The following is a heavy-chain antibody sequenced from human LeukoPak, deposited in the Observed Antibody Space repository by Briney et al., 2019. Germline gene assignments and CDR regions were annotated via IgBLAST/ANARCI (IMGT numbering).Heavy chain of an antibody. J-gene: IGHJ5*02. CDR1: GYTFTSYG. D-gene: IGHD3-9*01. CDR2: ISAYNGNT. V-gene: IGHV1-18*04. CDR3: ARSSTTTYYDILTGYYDLNWFDP. Sequence: GASVTVSCKASGYTFTSYGISWVRQAPGQGLEWMGWISAYNGNTNYAQKLQGRVTMTTDTSTSTAYMELRSLRSDDTAVYYCARSSTTTYYDILTGYYDLNWFDPWGQGTLVTVSS.